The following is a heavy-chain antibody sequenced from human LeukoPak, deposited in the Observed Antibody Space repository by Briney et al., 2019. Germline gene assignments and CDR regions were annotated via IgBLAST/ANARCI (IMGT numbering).Heavy chain of an antibody. D-gene: IGHD1-26*01. CDR1: GFTFSSYE. CDR2: ISSSGSTI. CDR3: GRGVGATEVFGY. V-gene: IGHV3-48*03. J-gene: IGHJ4*02. Sequence: GGSLRLSCAAPGFTFSSYEMNWVRQAPGKGLEWVSYISSSGSTIYYADSVKGRFTISRDNAKNSLYLQMNSLGAEDTFVYYCGRGVGATEVFGYWAQGTLVTVSS.